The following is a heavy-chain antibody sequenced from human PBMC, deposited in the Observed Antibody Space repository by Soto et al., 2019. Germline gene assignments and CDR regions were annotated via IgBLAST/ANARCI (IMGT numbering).Heavy chain of an antibody. D-gene: IGHD6-13*01. J-gene: IGHJ4*02. CDR3: TTEGQQLAPLDY. CDR2: IKSKTDGGTT. CDR1: GFTFSNAW. Sequence: PGGSLRLSCAASGFTFSNAWMSWVRQAPGKGLEWVGRIKSKTDGGTTDYAAPVKGRFTISRDDSKDTLYLQMNSLKTEDTAVYYCTTEGQQLAPLDYWGQGTLVTVSS. V-gene: IGHV3-15*01.